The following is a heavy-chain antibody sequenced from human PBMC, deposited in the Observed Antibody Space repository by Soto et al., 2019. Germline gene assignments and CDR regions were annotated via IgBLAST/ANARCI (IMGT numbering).Heavy chain of an antibody. CDR1: GYTFINYA. CDR2: VSAYNGNT. J-gene: IGHJ4*02. Sequence: QVQLVQSGAEVKKPGASVKVSCKASGYTFINYALSWVRQAPGQGLEWMGWVSAYNGNTNYAQKFQGRVTLTTDTSTSTAYMELSRLRSDDTAVYYCARDQSLSRQFAPDFWGQGTLVTVSS. D-gene: IGHD3-10*01. CDR3: ARDQSLSRQFAPDF. V-gene: IGHV1-18*04.